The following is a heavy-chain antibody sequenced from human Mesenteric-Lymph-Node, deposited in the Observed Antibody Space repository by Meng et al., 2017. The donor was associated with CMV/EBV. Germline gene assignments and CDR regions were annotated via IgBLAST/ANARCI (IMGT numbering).Heavy chain of an antibody. CDR3: AKAYYYDSPGAFDI. CDR1: GFTFDDYA. J-gene: IGHJ3*02. CDR2: ISWNSGSI. V-gene: IGHV3-9*03. Sequence: SLKISCAASGFTFDDYAMHWVRQAPGKGLEWVSGISWNSGSIGYADSVKGRFTISRDNAKNSLYLQMSSLRAEDMALYYCAKAYYYDSPGAFDIWGQGTMVTVSS. D-gene: IGHD3-22*01.